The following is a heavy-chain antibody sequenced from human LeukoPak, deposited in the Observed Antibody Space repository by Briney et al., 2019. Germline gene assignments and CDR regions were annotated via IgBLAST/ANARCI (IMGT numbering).Heavy chain of an antibody. J-gene: IGHJ2*01. CDR2: ISSGSSYI. Sequence: PSETLSLTCTVSGGSISSSSYYWGWIRQPPGKGLEWVSSISSGSSYICYADSVKGRFTISRDNAKNSLYLQMNSLRAEDTAVYYCAGSDTTGYIPREWDYWYFDLWGRGTLVTVSS. D-gene: IGHD1-1*01. CDR3: AGSDTTGYIPREWDYWYFDL. V-gene: IGHV3-21*01. CDR1: GGSISSSS.